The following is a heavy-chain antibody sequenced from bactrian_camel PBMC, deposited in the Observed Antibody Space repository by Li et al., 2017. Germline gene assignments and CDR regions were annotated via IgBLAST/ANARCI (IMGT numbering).Heavy chain of an antibody. CDR2: IDSADIT. D-gene: IGHD2*01. CDR1: GKTLISYC. Sequence: VQLAESGGGSAQAGGSLRLSCAVSGKTLISYCLGWFRQIPGKEREGVAGIDSADITTYGASVKGRFTISKDNAKNTLTLQMNNLGPEDTAIYYCAAGYWAVRGGYCGTVRREYGSWGQGTQVTVS. CDR3: AAGYWAVRGGYCGTVRREYGS. V-gene: IGHV3S53*01. J-gene: IGHJ6*01.